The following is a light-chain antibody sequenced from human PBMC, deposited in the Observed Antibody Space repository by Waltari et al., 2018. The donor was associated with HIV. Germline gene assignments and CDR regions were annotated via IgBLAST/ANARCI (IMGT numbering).Light chain of an antibody. CDR1: SSDVGGYNY. CDR2: EVS. Sequence: QSALTQPASVSGSPRQSIALSCAGASSDVGGYNYVSWYQQQPGKAPKLLIYEVSNRPSGVSNRFAGSKSGNTASLTISGLQAEDEADYYCSSYTTSSTVVFGGGTKLTVL. V-gene: IGLV2-14*01. J-gene: IGLJ3*02. CDR3: SSYTTSSTVV.